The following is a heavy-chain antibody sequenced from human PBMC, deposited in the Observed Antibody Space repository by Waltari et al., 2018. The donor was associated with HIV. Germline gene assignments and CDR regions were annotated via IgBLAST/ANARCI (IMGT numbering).Heavy chain of an antibody. D-gene: IGHD3-10*01. J-gene: IGHJ4*02. Sequence: QVQLVQSGAEVKKPGASVKVSCKASGYTFTSYDINWVRQATGQGLEWRGWINPNRGNTGYAQKFQGRVTMTRNTSISTAYMELSSLRSEDTAVYYCAILWFGELLFGFFDYWGQGTLVTVSS. CDR1: GYTFTSYD. V-gene: IGHV1-8*01. CDR2: INPNRGNT. CDR3: AILWFGELLFGFFDY.